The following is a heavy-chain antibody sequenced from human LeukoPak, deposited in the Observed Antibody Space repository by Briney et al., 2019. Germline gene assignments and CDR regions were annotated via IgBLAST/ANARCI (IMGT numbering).Heavy chain of an antibody. V-gene: IGHV5-51*01. J-gene: IGHJ2*01. CDR2: ISPGDSNT. CDR1: GYSFINYW. D-gene: IGHD3-10*01. CDR3: ARRPSSGSDYGWYFDL. Sequence: GESLKISCKGSGYSFINYWIGWVRQKPGKGLEWMGIISPGDSNTRYSPSFQGQVTISAEESTGTAHLQWSSLRASDSAIYYCARRPSSGSDYGWYFDLWGRGTLVTVSS.